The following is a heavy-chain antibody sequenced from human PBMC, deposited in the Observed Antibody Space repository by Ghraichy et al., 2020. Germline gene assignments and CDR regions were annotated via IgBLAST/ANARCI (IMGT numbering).Heavy chain of an antibody. CDR2: INPNSGGT. CDR1: GYTFTGYY. V-gene: IGHV1-2*04. D-gene: IGHD3-9*01. J-gene: IGHJ5*02. Sequence: ASVKVSCKASGYTFTGYYMHWVRQAPGQGLEWMGWINPNSGGTNYAQKFQGWVTMTRDTSISTAYMELSRLRSDDTAVYYCARGRVARRYFDWLLHDTLGDQPSNWFDPWGQGTLVTVSS. CDR3: ARGRVARRYFDWLLHDTLGDQPSNWFDP.